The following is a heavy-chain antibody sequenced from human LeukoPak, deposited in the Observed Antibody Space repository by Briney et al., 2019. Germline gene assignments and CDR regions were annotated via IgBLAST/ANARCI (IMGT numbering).Heavy chain of an antibody. D-gene: IGHD1-26*01. V-gene: IGHV3-33*01. CDR3: ARGIVGVDYFDY. CDR2: IWYDGSNK. Sequence: GRSLRLSCAASGFTFSTYGMHWVRQAPGKGLEWVAVIWYDGSNKYYADSVKGRFTISRDNSKNTLYLQMNSLRADDTAVYYCARGIVGVDYFDYWGQGTLVTVSS. CDR1: GFTFSTYG. J-gene: IGHJ4*02.